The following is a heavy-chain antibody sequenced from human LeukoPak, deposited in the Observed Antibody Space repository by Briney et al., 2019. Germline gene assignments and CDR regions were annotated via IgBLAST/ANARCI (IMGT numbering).Heavy chain of an antibody. Sequence: SETLSLTCTVSGGSISSYYWSWIRQPPGKGLEWIGYIYYSGSTNYNPSLKSRVTISIDTSKNQFSLKLSSVTAADTAVYYCARLYSSGWYYFDYWGQGTLVTVSS. D-gene: IGHD6-19*01. CDR2: IYYSGST. CDR3: ARLYSSGWYYFDY. J-gene: IGHJ4*02. CDR1: GGSISSYY. V-gene: IGHV4-59*01.